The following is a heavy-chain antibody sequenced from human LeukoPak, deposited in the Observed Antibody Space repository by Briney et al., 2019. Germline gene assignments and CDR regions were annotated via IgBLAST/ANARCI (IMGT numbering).Heavy chain of an antibody. V-gene: IGHV4-59*08. Sequence: KPSETLSLTCNVSGASMSSNYWSWIRQPPGKGLEWIGYIYYSGSTNYNPSLKSRVTISVDTSKNQFSLKLSSVTAADTAVYYCARLPYYYGSGSYYNPKNYYYYGMDVWGQGTTVTVSS. CDR1: GASMSSNY. J-gene: IGHJ6*02. D-gene: IGHD3-10*01. CDR3: ARLPYYYGSGSYYNPKNYYYYGMDV. CDR2: IYYSGST.